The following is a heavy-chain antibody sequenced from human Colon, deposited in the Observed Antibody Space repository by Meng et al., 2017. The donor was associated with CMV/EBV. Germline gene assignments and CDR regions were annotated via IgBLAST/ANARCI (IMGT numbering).Heavy chain of an antibody. Sequence: VQLQQWGAGLLKPSGALSPTCAVYGGSFSGYYWSWIRQPPGKGLEWIGEINHSGSTNYNPSLKSRVTISVDTSKNQFSLKLSSVTAADTAVYYCASILFAAAAGGWGGYWGQGTLVTVSS. CDR3: ASILFAAAAGGWGGY. J-gene: IGHJ4*02. CDR1: GGSFSGYY. V-gene: IGHV4-34*01. CDR2: INHSGST. D-gene: IGHD6-13*01.